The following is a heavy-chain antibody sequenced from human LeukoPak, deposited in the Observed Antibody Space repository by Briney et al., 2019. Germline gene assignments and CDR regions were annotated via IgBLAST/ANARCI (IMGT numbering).Heavy chain of an antibody. D-gene: IGHD5-18*01. CDR2: IWYDGTTR. J-gene: IGHJ4*02. CDR1: GFDFNIYG. V-gene: IGHV3-33*06. Sequence: GGSLRLSCAASGFDFNIYGMHWVRQAQGKGLEWVAVIWYDGTTRYNEDSVKSRFTISRDNSNNTLYLQMNRLRVEDTAVYYCAKDGVEDTAMLRDCGEGTLVTVSS. CDR3: AKDGVEDTAMLRD.